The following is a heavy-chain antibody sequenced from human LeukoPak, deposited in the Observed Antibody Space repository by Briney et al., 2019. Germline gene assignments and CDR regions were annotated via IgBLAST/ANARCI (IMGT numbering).Heavy chain of an antibody. D-gene: IGHD4-17*01. CDR2: INHSGST. Sequence: SETLSLTCAVYGGSFSGYYWSWIRQPPGKGLEWIGEINHSGSTNYNPSLKSRVTISVDTSKNQFSLKLSSVTAADTAVCYCARGPIYGDYADAFDIWGQGTMVTVSS. V-gene: IGHV4-34*01. J-gene: IGHJ3*02. CDR1: GGSFSGYY. CDR3: ARGPIYGDYADAFDI.